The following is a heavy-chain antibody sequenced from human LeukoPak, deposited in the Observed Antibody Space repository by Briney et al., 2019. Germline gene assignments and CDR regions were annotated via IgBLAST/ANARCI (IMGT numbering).Heavy chain of an antibody. V-gene: IGHV3-21*01. CDR3: ARDGAMITFGGVIANYFDY. Sequence: GGSLRLSCAASGFTFSSYSMNWVRQAPGKGLEWVSSISSSSSYIYYADSVKGRFTISRDNAKNSLYLQMNRLRAEDKAVYYCARDGAMITFGGVIANYFDYWGQGTLVTVSS. CDR2: ISSSSSYI. CDR1: GFTFSSYS. D-gene: IGHD3-16*02. J-gene: IGHJ4*02.